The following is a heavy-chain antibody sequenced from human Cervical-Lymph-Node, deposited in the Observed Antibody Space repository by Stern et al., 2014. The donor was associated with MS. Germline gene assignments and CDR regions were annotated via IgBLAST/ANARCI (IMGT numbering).Heavy chain of an antibody. CDR3: TRQDSNYIFDY. CDR1: GYTFTNYA. D-gene: IGHD4-11*01. V-gene: IGHV7-4-1*02. J-gene: IGHJ4*02. Sequence: QVQLGQSGSQMKNPGDSVKVSCKGSGYTFTNYALNWVRQAPGQGLEWMGWINTNTGDPTYAQDFTGRVVFSLDTSVSTAYLQISGLKAEDTAVYYCTRQDSNYIFDYWGQGTLVTVSS. CDR2: INTNTGDP.